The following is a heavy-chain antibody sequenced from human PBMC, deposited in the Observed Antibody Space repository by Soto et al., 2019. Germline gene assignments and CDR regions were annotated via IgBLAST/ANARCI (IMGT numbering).Heavy chain of an antibody. Sequence: SVKVSCKASGGTFSTFGISWVRQAPGQGLEWMGGIIPFFGTARYSQKFEDRITITADESTNTVYMDLRSLTSEDTAIYYCAKSAPMDAGDKYYYDFWGQGALVTAPQ. CDR2: IIPFFGTA. J-gene: IGHJ4*02. D-gene: IGHD4-17*01. CDR3: AKSAPMDAGDKYYYDF. V-gene: IGHV1-69*13. CDR1: GGTFSTFG.